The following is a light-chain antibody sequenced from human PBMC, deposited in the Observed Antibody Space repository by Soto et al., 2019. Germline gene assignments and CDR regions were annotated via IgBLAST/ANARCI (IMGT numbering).Light chain of an antibody. V-gene: IGLV1-40*01. CDR2: DDN. J-gene: IGLJ1*01. Sequence: QSVLTQPPSVSGAPGQRVTISCTGSSSNIGAGYDVHWYKQLPGAAPKLLIYDDNNRPSGVPDRVSGSKSGSSASLAITGLQAEDEADYYCQSYDSSLTGSYVFGTGTKVTVL. CDR3: QSYDSSLTGSYV. CDR1: SSNIGAGYD.